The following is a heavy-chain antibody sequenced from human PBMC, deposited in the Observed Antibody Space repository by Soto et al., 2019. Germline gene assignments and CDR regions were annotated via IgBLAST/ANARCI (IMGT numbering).Heavy chain of an antibody. CDR1: GYTFTGYY. J-gene: IGHJ4*02. V-gene: IGHV1-2*02. CDR3: ARGVVGATTVDY. Sequence: ASVKVSCKASGYTFTGYYMHWLRQAPGQGLEWMGWINPDSGGTNYAQKFQGRVTMTRDTSISTAYMELSRLRSDDTAVYYCARGVVGATTVDYWGQGTLVTVSS. CDR2: INPDSGGT. D-gene: IGHD1-26*01.